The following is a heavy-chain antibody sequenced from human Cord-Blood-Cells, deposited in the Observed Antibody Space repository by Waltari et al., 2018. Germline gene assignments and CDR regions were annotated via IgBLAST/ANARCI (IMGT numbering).Heavy chain of an antibody. Sequence: QVQLQQWGAGLLKPSETLSLTCAVYGGSFSGYYWSWIRQPPGKGLEWIGEINHSGSTNYNPSLKSRVTISVDTSKNQFSLKLSSVTAADMAVYYCARGLHGIAARPEGYYFDYWGQGTLVTVSS. J-gene: IGHJ4*02. V-gene: IGHV4-34*01. CDR2: INHSGST. CDR3: ARGLHGIAARPEGYYFDY. D-gene: IGHD6-6*01. CDR1: GGSFSGYY.